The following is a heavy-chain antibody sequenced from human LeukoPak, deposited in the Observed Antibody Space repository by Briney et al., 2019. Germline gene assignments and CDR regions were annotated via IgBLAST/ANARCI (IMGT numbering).Heavy chain of an antibody. CDR3: TTGSSVRSYFDY. D-gene: IGHD4-17*01. Sequence: GGSLRLSCAASGFTFSNAWMGWVRQAPGKGLEWVGRIESKTDGGTTDYAAPVKGRFTISRDDSKNTLYLQMNSLKTEDTAVYYCTTGSSVRSYFDYWGQGTLVTVSS. V-gene: IGHV3-15*04. CDR2: IESKTDGGTT. J-gene: IGHJ4*02. CDR1: GFTFSNAW.